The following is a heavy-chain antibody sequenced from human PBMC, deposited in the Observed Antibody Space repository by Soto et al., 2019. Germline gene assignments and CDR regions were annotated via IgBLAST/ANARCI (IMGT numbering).Heavy chain of an antibody. D-gene: IGHD2-15*01. CDR3: AKGGYCSGGGCYSFGAFDI. V-gene: IGHV3-23*01. CDR2: ISGSGGST. CDR1: GFTFSSYA. J-gene: IGHJ3*02. Sequence: EVQLLESGGGLVQPGGSLRLSCAASGFTFSSYAMSWVRQAPGKGLEWVSAISGSGGSTYYADSVKGRFTFSRDNSKNTLYLQMNSLRVEDTAVYYCAKGGYCSGGGCYSFGAFDIWGQGTMVTVSS.